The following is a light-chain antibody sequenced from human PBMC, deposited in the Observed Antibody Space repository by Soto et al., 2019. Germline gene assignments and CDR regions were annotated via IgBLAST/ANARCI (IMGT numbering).Light chain of an antibody. CDR2: GAS. CDR1: QSVSSSY. CDR3: QQSGSSPLP. V-gene: IGKV3-20*01. Sequence: EIVLTQSPGTLSLSPGERATLSCRASQSVSSSYLAWYQQKPGQAPRLLIYGASSRATGIPDRFSGSGSGTDFTLTISRLEPEDFAVYYWQQSGSSPLPFGQGAKVEIK. J-gene: IGKJ1*01.